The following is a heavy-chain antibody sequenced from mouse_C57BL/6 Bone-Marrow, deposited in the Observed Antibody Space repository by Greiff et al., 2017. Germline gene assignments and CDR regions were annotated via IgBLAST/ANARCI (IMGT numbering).Heavy chain of an antibody. CDR1: GYTFTSYW. Sequence: QVHVKQPGAELVKPGASVKMSCKASGYTFTSYWITWVKQRPGQGLEWIGDIYPGSGSTNYNEKFKSKATLTVDTSASTAYMQLSSLTSEDSAVYYCARKRDSSGYVGYFDYWGQGTTLTVSS. J-gene: IGHJ2*01. CDR2: IYPGSGST. D-gene: IGHD3-2*02. V-gene: IGHV1-55*01. CDR3: ARKRDSSGYVGYFDY.